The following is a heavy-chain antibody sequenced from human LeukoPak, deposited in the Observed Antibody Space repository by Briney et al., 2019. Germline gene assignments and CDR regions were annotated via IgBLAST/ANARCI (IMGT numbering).Heavy chain of an antibody. D-gene: IGHD3-3*01. CDR2: ITFDGTNE. Sequence: GEYLRLSCTASGFAFNKFGMHWVRQAPGKGLEWVAFITFDGTNEYYADSVKGRFTISRDNSKNTLYLQMNSLRAEDTAVYYCAKDTYDDDFWSGYSNLFDYWGQGTLVTVSS. J-gene: IGHJ4*02. V-gene: IGHV3-30*02. CDR1: GFAFNKFG. CDR3: AKDTYDDDFWSGYSNLFDY.